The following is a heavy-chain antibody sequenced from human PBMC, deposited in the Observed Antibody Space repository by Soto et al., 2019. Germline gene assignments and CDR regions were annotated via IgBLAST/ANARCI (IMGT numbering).Heavy chain of an antibody. CDR3: AKDRTHVDTAIEFDY. D-gene: IGHD5-18*01. CDR1: GFTFSSYA. CDR2: ISGSGGST. J-gene: IGHJ4*02. V-gene: IGHV3-23*01. Sequence: GGSLRLSCAASGFTFSSYAMSWVRQAPGKGLEWVSAISGSGGSTYYADSVKGRFTISRDNSKNTLYLQMNSLRAEDTAVYYCAKDRTHVDTAIEFDYGGQGTQVTVSS.